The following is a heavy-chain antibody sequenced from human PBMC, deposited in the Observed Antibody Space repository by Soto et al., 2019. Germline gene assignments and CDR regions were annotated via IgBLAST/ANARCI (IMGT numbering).Heavy chain of an antibody. CDR1: GLPFSSYA. CDR2: ISGSGGST. J-gene: IGHJ6*02. CDR3: AKDTYDFWSGYYSRGYGMDV. D-gene: IGHD3-3*01. Sequence: GGCLRLSCAASGLPFSSYAMSWARQAPGKGLEWVSAISGSGGSTYYADSVKGRFTISRDNSKNTLYLQMNSLRAEDTAVYYCAKDTYDFWSGYYSRGYGMDVWGQGTTVTVSS. V-gene: IGHV3-23*01.